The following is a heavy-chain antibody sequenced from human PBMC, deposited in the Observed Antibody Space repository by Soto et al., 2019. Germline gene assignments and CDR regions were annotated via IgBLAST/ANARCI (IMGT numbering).Heavy chain of an antibody. V-gene: IGHV3-48*03. D-gene: IGHD6-19*01. CDR2: ISSSGSTI. J-gene: IGHJ4*02. Sequence: PGGSLRLSCAASGFTFSSYEMNWVRQAPGKGLEWVSYISSSGSTIYYADSVKGRFTISRDNAKNSLYLQMNSLRAEDTAVYYCAREASSGWTRSYYFDYWGQGTLVTVSS. CDR3: AREASSGWTRSYYFDY. CDR1: GFTFSSYE.